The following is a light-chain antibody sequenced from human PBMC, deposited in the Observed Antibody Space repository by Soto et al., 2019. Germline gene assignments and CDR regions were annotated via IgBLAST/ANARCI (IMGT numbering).Light chain of an antibody. CDR1: QNILNRY. Sequence: EIVLTQSPGTLSSSPGERVTLSCRASQNILNRYLAWYQQNPGQAPRLLMYEASSRATGIPDRFSGSGFGTDFTLTISRLEPEALAVYYCHQYSTSPPGTFGQGTKVEIK. J-gene: IGKJ1*01. CDR2: EAS. CDR3: HQYSTSPPGT. V-gene: IGKV3-20*01.